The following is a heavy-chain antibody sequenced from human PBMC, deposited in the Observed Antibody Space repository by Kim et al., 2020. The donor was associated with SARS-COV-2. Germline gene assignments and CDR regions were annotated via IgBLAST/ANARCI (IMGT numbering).Heavy chain of an antibody. Sequence: SETLSLTCAVYGGSFSGYYWSWIRQPPGKGLEWIGEIDHSGTINYNPSLKSRVTISVDTSKNQFSLKLRSVTAADTAVYYCARGRKAAAGYWGQGTLVTVSS. V-gene: IGHV4-34*01. CDR1: GGSFSGYY. CDR2: IDHSGTI. D-gene: IGHD6-13*01. CDR3: ARGRKAAAGY. J-gene: IGHJ4*02.